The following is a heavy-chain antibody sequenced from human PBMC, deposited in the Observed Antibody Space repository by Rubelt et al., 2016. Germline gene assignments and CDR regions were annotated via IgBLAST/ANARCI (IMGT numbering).Heavy chain of an antibody. CDR2: IYYSGST. D-gene: IGHD4-11*01. CDR3: AQDLQWDYYYGMDV. CDR1: GGSISSGGYY. V-gene: IGHV4-31*03. J-gene: IGHJ6*02. Sequence: QVQLQESGPGLVKPSQTLSLTCTVSGGSISSGGYYWSWIRQHPGKALEWIRYIYYSGSTYYNPSLNSRVTISVDTSKNQFSLKLSSVTAADTAVYYCAQDLQWDYYYGMDVWGQGTTVTVSS.